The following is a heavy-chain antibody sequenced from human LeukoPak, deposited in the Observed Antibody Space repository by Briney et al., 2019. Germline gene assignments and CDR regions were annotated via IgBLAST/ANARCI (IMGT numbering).Heavy chain of an antibody. V-gene: IGHV1-69*04. CDR1: GGTFSSYA. D-gene: IGHD3-10*01. CDR2: IIPILGIA. J-gene: IGHJ4*02. Sequence: SVKVSCKASGGTFSSYAISWVRQAPGQGLEWMGRIIPILGIANYAQKFQGRVTITADKSTSTAYMELSSLRSEDTAVYNCASGDGDYYGSGRYDYWGQGTLVTVSS. CDR3: ASGDGDYYGSGRYDY.